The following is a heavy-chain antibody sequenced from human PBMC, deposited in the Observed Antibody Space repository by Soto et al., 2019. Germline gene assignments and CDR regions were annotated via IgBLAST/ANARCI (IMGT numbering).Heavy chain of an antibody. CDR3: ARAPIPNWNYYGMDV. CDR2: IYYSGST. D-gene: IGHD1-1*01. J-gene: IGHJ6*02. V-gene: IGHV4-31*03. Sequence: KPSETLSLTCTVSGGSVNSGGYHWSWIRQHPGKGLEWIGDIYYSGSTYYNPYLKRRVTISIDTSTNHFSLHLSALTAAVTGVYFCARAPIPNWNYYGMDVWGQGTTVTAAS. CDR1: GGSVNSGGYH.